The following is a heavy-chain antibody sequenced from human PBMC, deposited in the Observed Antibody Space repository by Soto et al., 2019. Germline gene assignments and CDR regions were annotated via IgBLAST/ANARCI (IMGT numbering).Heavy chain of an antibody. CDR2: IYSGSST. J-gene: IGHJ4*02. CDR3: ARERYDILTGYYFDY. V-gene: IGHV3-66*01. Sequence: EVQLVESGGGLVQPGGSLRLSCAASGFTVSSNYMSWVRQAPGKGLEWVSVIYSGSSTYYADSVKGRFTISRDNSKNTLYLQMNSLRAEDTAVYYCARERYDILTGYYFDYWGQGTLVTVSS. D-gene: IGHD3-9*01. CDR1: GFTVSSNY.